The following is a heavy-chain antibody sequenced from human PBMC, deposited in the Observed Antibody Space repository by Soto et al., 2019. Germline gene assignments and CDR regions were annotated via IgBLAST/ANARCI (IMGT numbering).Heavy chain of an antibody. J-gene: IGHJ6*02. CDR2: INPSGAST. V-gene: IGHV1-46*01. CDR1: GYTFTSYY. CDR3: ARDIVLVPAAMRHYYGMDV. Sequence: ASVKVSCKASGYTFTSYYIHWVRQAPGQGLEWMGMINPSGASTSYAQKFQGRVTMTRDTSTSTVYMELSSLRSEDTAVYYCARDIVLVPAAMRHYYGMDVWGQGTTVTVSS. D-gene: IGHD2-2*01.